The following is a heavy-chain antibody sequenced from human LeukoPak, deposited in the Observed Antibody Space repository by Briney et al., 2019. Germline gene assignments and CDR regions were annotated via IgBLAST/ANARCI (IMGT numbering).Heavy chain of an antibody. D-gene: IGHD1-26*01. J-gene: IGHJ4*02. Sequence: GGSLRLPCAASGFTFSSYGMHWVRQAPGKGLEWVAVISYDGSNKYYADSVKGRFTISRDNSKNTLYLQMNSLRAEDTAVYYCAKDRIVGATFPDYWGQGTLVTVSS. V-gene: IGHV3-30*18. CDR2: ISYDGSNK. CDR3: AKDRIVGATFPDY. CDR1: GFTFSSYG.